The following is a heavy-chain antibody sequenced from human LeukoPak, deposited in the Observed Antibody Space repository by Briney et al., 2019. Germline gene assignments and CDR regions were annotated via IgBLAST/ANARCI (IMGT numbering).Heavy chain of an antibody. V-gene: IGHV1-69*13. Sequence: SVKVSCKASGCTFTGYYMHWGRQAPGQGLEWMGGIIPIFGTANYAQKFQGRVTITADESTSTAYMELSSLRSEDTAVYYCASIPDRYCSSTSCYVFDYWGQGTLVTVSS. CDR2: IIPIFGTA. D-gene: IGHD2-2*01. J-gene: IGHJ4*02. CDR3: ASIPDRYCSSTSCYVFDY. CDR1: GCTFTGYY.